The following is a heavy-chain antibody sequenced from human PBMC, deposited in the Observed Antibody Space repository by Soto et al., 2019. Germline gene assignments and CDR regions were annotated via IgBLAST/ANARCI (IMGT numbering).Heavy chain of an antibody. D-gene: IGHD4-4*01. CDR2: TYYRSKWYN. V-gene: IGHV6-1*01. CDR3: ARAHISYSNYGAVREFDY. J-gene: IGHJ4*02. CDR1: GDSVSSNSAA. Sequence: KQSQTLSLTCAISGDSVSSNSAAWNWIRQSPSRGLEWLGRTYYRSKWYNDYAVSVKSRITINPDTSKNQFSLQLNSVTPEDTAVYYCARAHISYSNYGAVREFDYWGQGTLVTVSS.